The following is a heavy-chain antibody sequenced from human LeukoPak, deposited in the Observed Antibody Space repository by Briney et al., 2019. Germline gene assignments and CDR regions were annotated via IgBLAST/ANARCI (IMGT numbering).Heavy chain of an antibody. V-gene: IGHV4-38-2*01. J-gene: IGHJ5*02. D-gene: IGHD3-10*01. CDR1: GHSISSVYY. CDR3: ASVYGWGSYYDEYWFDP. CDR2: LYQSGHT. Sequence: SETLSLTCAVSGHSISSVYYWGWIRQPPGKGLEWIGSLYQSGHTYYTPSLKSRVTIAVDTYKGQFSLKLSSVSAADTAVYYRASVYGWGSYYDEYWFDPWGQGTLVTVSS.